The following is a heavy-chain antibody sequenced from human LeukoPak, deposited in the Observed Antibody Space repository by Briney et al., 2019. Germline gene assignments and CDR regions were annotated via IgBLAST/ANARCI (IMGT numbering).Heavy chain of an antibody. Sequence: GGSLRLSCAASGFAFSSYTMNWVRQAPVKGLEWLAVVSGTGRNTYYADSVKGRFTISRDNSKNTLFLQMTSLRAEDTAVYYCATNYYDSSGYFPDFDYWGQGALVTVSP. CDR3: ATNYYDSSGYFPDFDY. J-gene: IGHJ4*02. D-gene: IGHD3-22*01. CDR2: VSGTGRNT. CDR1: GFAFSSYT. V-gene: IGHV3-23*01.